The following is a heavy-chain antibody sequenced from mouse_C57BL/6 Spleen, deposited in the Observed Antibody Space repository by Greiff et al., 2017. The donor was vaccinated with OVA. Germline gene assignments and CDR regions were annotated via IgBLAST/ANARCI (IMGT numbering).Heavy chain of an antibody. Sequence: VQLQQSGPELVKPGASVKISCKASGYSFTGYYMNWVKQSPEKSLEWIGEINPSTGGTTYNQKFKAKATLTVDKSSSTAYMQLKSLTSEDSAVYYRARRDFDYWGQGTTLTVSS. CDR3: ARRDFDY. CDR1: GYSFTGYY. V-gene: IGHV1-42*01. CDR2: INPSTGGT. J-gene: IGHJ2*01.